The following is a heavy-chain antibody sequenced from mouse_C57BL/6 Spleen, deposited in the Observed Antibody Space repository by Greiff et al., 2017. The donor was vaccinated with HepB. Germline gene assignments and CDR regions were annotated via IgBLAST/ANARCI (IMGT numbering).Heavy chain of an antibody. V-gene: IGHV14-1*01. Sequence: EVQLQQSGAELVRPGASVKLSCTASGFNIKDYYMHWVKQRPEQGLEWIGRIDPEDGDTEYAPKFQGKATMTADTSSNTAYLQLSSLTSEDTAVYYCTRGYGSSYGAMDYWGQGTSVTVSS. J-gene: IGHJ4*01. CDR1: GFNIKDYY. CDR2: IDPEDGDT. CDR3: TRGYGSSYGAMDY. D-gene: IGHD1-1*01.